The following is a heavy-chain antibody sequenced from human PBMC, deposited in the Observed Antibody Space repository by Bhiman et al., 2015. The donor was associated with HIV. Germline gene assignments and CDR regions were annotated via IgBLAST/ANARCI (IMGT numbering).Heavy chain of an antibody. D-gene: IGHD3-22*01. J-gene: IGHJ3*02. CDR1: GFTFSSYG. Sequence: QVQLVESGGGVVQPGGSLRLSCAASGFTFSSYGMHWVRQAPGKGLEWVAFIRYDGGNKYYVDSVKGRFTISRDKSKNTLYLQMNSLRPEDTAVYYCAKDVGNYWPDSFDIWGQGTMVTVSS. V-gene: IGHV3-30*02. CDR3: AKDVGNYWPDSFDI. CDR2: IRYDGGNK.